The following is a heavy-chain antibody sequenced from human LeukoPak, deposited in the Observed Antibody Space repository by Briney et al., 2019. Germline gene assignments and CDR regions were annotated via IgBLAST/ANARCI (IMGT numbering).Heavy chain of an antibody. CDR1: GFNFSTQW. CDR2: VNQGATQK. CDR3: ARGLRYGHTHYYYMDV. V-gene: IGHV3-7*04. J-gene: IGHJ6*03. D-gene: IGHD5-18*01. Sequence: GGYLRLYCAASGFNFSTQWMSWVRHAQGQGLEWVAIVNQGATQKYYVDSVKGRFTISRDNAENSLYLQMNSLRADDTAVYYCARGLRYGHTHYYYMDVWGKGTTVTISS.